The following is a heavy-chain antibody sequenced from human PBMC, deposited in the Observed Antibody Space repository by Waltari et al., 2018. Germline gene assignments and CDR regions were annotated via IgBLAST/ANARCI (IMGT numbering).Heavy chain of an antibody. CDR3: TTDVRSLYETYRDSNRYFDL. J-gene: IGHJ2*01. D-gene: IGHD4-17*01. CDR2: IKTAREGETK. CDR1: GFSFSDAW. V-gene: IGHV3-15*01. Sequence: ERLLVESGGGSVKPGDSLKLSCAASGFSFSDAWMYWVRQFPGGGMEGLSRIKTAREGETKTYTAAVTGRFFILRDDARGILYLEMDSLRSEDSALYFCTTDVRSLYETYRDSNRYFDLWGRGTLVTVSP.